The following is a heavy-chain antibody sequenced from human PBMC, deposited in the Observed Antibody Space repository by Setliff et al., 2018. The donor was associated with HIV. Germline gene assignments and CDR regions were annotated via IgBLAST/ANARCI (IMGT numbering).Heavy chain of an antibody. J-gene: IGHJ6*03. D-gene: IGHD4-4*01. CDR3: ARVVYTYYYMDV. CDR1: GASISRGNYY. Sequence: SETLSLTCTVSGASISRGNYYWTWIRQRPGKGLEWIAFIYYRGSTYYSPSLKSRLMISVDTSKNRFSLNMTSVTAADTAVYFCARVVYTYYYMDVGGKGTTVTVSS. V-gene: IGHV4-30-4*08. CDR2: IYYRGST.